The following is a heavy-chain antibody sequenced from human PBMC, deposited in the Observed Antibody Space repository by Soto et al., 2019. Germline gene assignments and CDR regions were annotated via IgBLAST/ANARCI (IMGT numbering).Heavy chain of an antibody. V-gene: IGHV3-49*03. Sequence: PGGSLRLSCTASGFTFGDYAMSWFRQAPGKGLEWVGFIRSKTDGGTTDYAAPVKGRFTISRDDSKNTLYLQMNSLKAEDTAVYYCTTAPNIGGYYDSTHPDAFDIWGQGTMVTVSS. D-gene: IGHD3-22*01. CDR2: IRSKTDGGTT. J-gene: IGHJ3*02. CDR3: TTAPNIGGYYDSTHPDAFDI. CDR1: GFTFGDYA.